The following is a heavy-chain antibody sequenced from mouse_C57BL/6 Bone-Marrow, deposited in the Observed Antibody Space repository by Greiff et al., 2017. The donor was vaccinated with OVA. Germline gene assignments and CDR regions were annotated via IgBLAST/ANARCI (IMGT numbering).Heavy chain of an antibody. CDR3: TGVISTTVGGYNDMDY. J-gene: IGHJ4*01. CDR1: GYTFTSYW. D-gene: IGHD1-1*01. V-gene: IGHV1-5*01. CDR2: IYPGNSDT. Sequence: VQLQQSGTVLARPGASVKMSCKTSGYTFTSYWMHWVKQRPGQGLEWIGDIYPGNSDTSYNQKFKGKAKLTAVTSASTAYMELSSLTNEDSAVYYCTGVISTTVGGYNDMDYWGQGTTVTVSS.